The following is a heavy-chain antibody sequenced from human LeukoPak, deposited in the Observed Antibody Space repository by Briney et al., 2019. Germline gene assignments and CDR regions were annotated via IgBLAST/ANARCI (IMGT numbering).Heavy chain of an antibody. V-gene: IGHV1-69*13. CDR3: ARESPMTTTLGAFDI. CDR2: IIPIFGTA. CDR1: GGAFSSYA. Sequence: GASVTVSCKASGGAFSSYAISWVRQAPGQGLEWMGGIIPIFGTANYAQKFQGRVTITADESTSTAYMELSSLRSEDTAVYYCARESPMTTTLGAFDIWGQGTMVTVSS. J-gene: IGHJ3*02. D-gene: IGHD4-17*01.